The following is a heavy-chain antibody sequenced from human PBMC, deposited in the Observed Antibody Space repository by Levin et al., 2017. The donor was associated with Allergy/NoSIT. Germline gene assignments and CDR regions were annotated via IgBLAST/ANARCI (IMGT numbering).Heavy chain of an antibody. CDR2: IYYSGRT. CDR1: GGSISSNNFH. V-gene: IGHV4-39*01. CDR3: ARTTVWAGLYYFDY. J-gene: IGHJ4*02. D-gene: IGHD4-17*01. Sequence: SSETLSLTCTVSGGSISSNNFHWGWIRQPPGKGLEWIGSIYYSGRTYYNPSLKSRVTVSVDTSKNQFSLRLTSVTAAETAMYYCARTTVWAGLYYFDYWGQGTLVTFSS.